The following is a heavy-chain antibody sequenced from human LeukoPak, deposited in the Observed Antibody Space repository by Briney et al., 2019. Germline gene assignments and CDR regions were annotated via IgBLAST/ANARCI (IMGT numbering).Heavy chain of an antibody. CDR1: GGSISSSSYY. D-gene: IGHD4-17*01. CDR2: IYYSGST. J-gene: IGHJ4*02. CDR3: ARHRVGDYGLYYFDY. Sequence: SETLSLTCTVSGGSISSSSYYWGWIRQPPGKGLEWIGNIYYSGSTYYNPSLKSRVTISVDTSKNQSSLKLSSVTAADTAVYYCARHRVGDYGLYYFDYWGQGTLVTVSS. V-gene: IGHV4-39*01.